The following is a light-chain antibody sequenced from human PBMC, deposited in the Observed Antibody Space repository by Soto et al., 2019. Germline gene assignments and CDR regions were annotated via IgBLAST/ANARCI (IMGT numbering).Light chain of an antibody. V-gene: IGKV3-20*01. Sequence: EIVLTQSPATLSSFPGGRVTLSCRASQAVNTRLAWYQHKPGQAPRLLIYGASSRAAGIPDRFSGSGSGTDFTLTINRVEPEDFALYYCQQYGATPQLTFGGGTKVDIK. CDR1: QAVNTR. J-gene: IGKJ4*01. CDR2: GAS. CDR3: QQYGATPQLT.